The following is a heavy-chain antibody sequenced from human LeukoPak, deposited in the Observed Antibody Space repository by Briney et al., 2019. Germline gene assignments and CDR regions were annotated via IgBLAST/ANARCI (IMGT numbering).Heavy chain of an antibody. CDR1: GGSISSDSSY. J-gene: IGHJ6*02. Sequence: SQTLSLTCTVSGGSISSDSSYWSWIRQPAGKGLEWFGRIYSSGSTNYNPSLKSRVTISVDRSKNQFSLKLSSVTAADTAVYYCARDWYANAGYYGMDVWGQGTTVTVSS. V-gene: IGHV4-61*02. CDR2: IYSSGST. CDR3: ARDWYANAGYYGMDV. D-gene: IGHD2-8*01.